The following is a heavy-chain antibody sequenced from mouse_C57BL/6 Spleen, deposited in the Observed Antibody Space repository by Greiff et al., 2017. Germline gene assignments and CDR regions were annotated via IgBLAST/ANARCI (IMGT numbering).Heavy chain of an antibody. CDR2: IYPSDSET. D-gene: IGHD1-1*01. CDR3: AREAYGSSQGAWFAY. Sequence: QVQLQQPGAELVRPGSSVKLSCKASGYTFTSYWMDWVKQRPGQGLEWIGNIYPSDSETHYNQKFKDKATLTVDKSSSTAYMQLSSLTSEDSAVYYCAREAYGSSQGAWFAYWGQGTLVTVSA. V-gene: IGHV1-61*01. J-gene: IGHJ3*01. CDR1: GYTFTSYW.